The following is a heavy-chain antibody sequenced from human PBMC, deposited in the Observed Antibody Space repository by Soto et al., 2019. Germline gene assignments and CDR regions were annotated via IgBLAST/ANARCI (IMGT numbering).Heavy chain of an antibody. V-gene: IGHV3-15*06. J-gene: IGHJ4*02. D-gene: IGHD3-16*01. Sequence: EVQLVESGGGLVKPGGSLRLSCAASGFSFSTAWMSWVCQAPGKGLEWVCRIKTATEGGTTNFAAPVKGRFTISRDDSQNMLYLPMNSLMTDGPAVYYCSTWGGYWGQGTLVTVSS. CDR1: GFSFSTAW. CDR3: STWGGY. CDR2: IKTATEGGTT.